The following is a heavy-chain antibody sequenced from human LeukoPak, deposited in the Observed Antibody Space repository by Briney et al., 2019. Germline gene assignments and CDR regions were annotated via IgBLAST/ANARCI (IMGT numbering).Heavy chain of an antibody. CDR1: GGSISSYY. J-gene: IGHJ3*02. CDR2: IYYSGST. CDR3: ARVGYDSSADAFDI. V-gene: IGHV4-59*01. D-gene: IGHD3-22*01. Sequence: PSETLSLTCTVSGGSISSYYWSWIRQPPGKGLEWIGYIYYSGSTNYNPSLKSRVTISVDTSKNQFSLKLSSVTAADTAVYYCARVGYDSSADAFDIWGQGTMVTVSS.